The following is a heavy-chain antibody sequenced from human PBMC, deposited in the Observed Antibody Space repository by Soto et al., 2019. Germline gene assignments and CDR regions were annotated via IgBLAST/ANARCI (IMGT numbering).Heavy chain of an antibody. V-gene: IGHV3-21*01. CDR1: GFTFSSYS. J-gene: IGHJ6*02. Sequence: PGGSLRLSCAASGFTFSSYSMNWVRQAPGKGLEWVSSISSSSSYIYYADSVKGRFTISRDNAKNSLYLQMNSLRAEDTAVYYCARDMISGEGSSWGDYYYYYGMDVWGQGTTVTVSS. CDR2: ISSSSSYI. CDR3: ARDMISGEGSSWGDYYYYYGMDV. D-gene: IGHD6-13*01.